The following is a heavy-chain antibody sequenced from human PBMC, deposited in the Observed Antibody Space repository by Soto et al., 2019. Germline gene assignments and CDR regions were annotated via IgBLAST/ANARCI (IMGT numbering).Heavy chain of an antibody. D-gene: IGHD3-10*02. CDR2: TNPSDGST. CDR3: ARSYVTSRPIDF. Sequence: ASVKVSCKASGYSLTSYYMHWVRRAPGQGLEWMGITNPSDGSTNYARKFQGRVTITSDTSTSTAYMEMASLRSEDTAMYYCARSYVTSRPIDFWGQGALVTVSS. V-gene: IGHV1-46*01. CDR1: GYSLTSYY. J-gene: IGHJ4*02.